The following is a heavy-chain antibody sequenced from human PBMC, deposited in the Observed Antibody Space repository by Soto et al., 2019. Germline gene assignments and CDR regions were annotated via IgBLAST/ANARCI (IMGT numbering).Heavy chain of an antibody. CDR2: IDPSDSYT. V-gene: IGHV5-10-1*01. Sequence: GESLKISWKGSGYSFTSDGISWVRQMPGKGLEWMGRIDPSDSYTNYSPSFQGHVTISADKSIGTAYLQWSSLKASDTAMYYCARRVREEGGMDVWGQGTTVTVSS. D-gene: IGHD1-26*01. CDR3: ARRVREEGGMDV. CDR1: GYSFTSDG. J-gene: IGHJ6*02.